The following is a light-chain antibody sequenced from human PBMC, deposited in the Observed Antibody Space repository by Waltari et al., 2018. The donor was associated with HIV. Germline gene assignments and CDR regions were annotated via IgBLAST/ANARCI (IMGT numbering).Light chain of an antibody. CDR1: QTISINF. Sequence: NLLTQSPGTLSLSPGDRVTLSCRTSQTISINFLGWYQSKSGQAPRLLFYGSSTRAPGIPDRFSATGSDTGSETDFTLTINRLEPEDFATYYCLLYGDSPRWTFGPGTKV. CDR2: GSS. V-gene: IGKV3-20*01. J-gene: IGKJ1*01. CDR3: LLYGDSPRWT.